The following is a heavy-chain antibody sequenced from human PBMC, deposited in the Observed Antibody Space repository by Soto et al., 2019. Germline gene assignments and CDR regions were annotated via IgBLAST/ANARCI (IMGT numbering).Heavy chain of an antibody. CDR2: ISGSGGST. V-gene: IGHV3-23*01. CDR3: AKEGSNRISAARPFDY. D-gene: IGHD6-13*01. Sequence: EVQLLESGGGLVQPGGSLRLSCAASGFTFSSYAMSWVRQAPGKGLEWVSAISGSGGSTYYADSVKGRFTISRDNSKNTLYQQMNSLRAEDTAVYYCAKEGSNRISAARPFDYWGQGTLVTVSS. CDR1: GFTFSSYA. J-gene: IGHJ4*02.